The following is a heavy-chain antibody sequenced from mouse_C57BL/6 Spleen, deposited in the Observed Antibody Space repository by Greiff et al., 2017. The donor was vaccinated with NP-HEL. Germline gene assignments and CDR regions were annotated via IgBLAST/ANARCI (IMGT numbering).Heavy chain of an antibody. V-gene: IGHV7-3*01. Sequence: EVNVVESGGGLVQPGGSLSLSCAASGFTFTDYYMSWVRQPPGKALEWLGFIRNKANGYTTEYSASVKGRFTISRDNSQSILYLQMNALRAEDSATYYCARYSYGSSYWYFDVWGTGTTVTVSS. CDR1: GFTFTDYY. CDR3: ARYSYGSSYWYFDV. D-gene: IGHD1-1*01. J-gene: IGHJ1*03. CDR2: IRNKANGYTT.